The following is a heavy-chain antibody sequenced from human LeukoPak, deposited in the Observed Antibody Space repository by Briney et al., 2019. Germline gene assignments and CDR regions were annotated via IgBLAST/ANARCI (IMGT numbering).Heavy chain of an antibody. J-gene: IGHJ4*02. V-gene: IGHV4-59*01. Sequence: PSETLSLTCTVSGGSISSYYWSWIRQPPGKGLEWIGYIYYSGSTNYNPSLKSRVTISVDTSKNQFSLKLSSVTAADTAVYYCARARSSSRAYYFDYWGQETLVTVSS. D-gene: IGHD6-13*01. CDR1: GGSISSYY. CDR3: ARARSSSRAYYFDY. CDR2: IYYSGST.